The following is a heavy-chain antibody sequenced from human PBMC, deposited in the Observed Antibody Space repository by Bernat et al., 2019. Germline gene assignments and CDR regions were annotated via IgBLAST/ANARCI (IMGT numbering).Heavy chain of an antibody. J-gene: IGHJ3*02. D-gene: IGHD3-22*01. V-gene: IGHV1-2*04. CDR2: INPNSGGT. CDR1: GYTFTGYY. Sequence: QVPLVQSGAEVKKPGASVKVSCKASGYTFTGYYMHWVRQAPGQGLEWMGWINPNSGGTNYAQKFQGWVTMTRDTSISTAYMELSRLRSDDTAVYYCARDLAYYYDSSGYTSTAFDIWGQGTMVTVSS. CDR3: ARDLAYYYDSSGYTSTAFDI.